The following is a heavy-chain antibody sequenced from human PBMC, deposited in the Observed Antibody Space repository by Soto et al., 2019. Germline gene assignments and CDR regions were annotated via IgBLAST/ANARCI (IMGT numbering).Heavy chain of an antibody. D-gene: IGHD2-21*02. CDR1: GGTFSSYA. CDR3: ARDGGYCGGDCPTTPYNWFDP. CDR2: IIPIFGTA. J-gene: IGHJ5*02. Sequence: SVKVSCKASGGTFSSYAISWVRQAPGQGLEWMGGIIPIFGTANYAQKFQGRVTITADESTSTAYMELSSLRSEDTAVYYCARDGGYCGGDCPTTPYNWFDPWGQGTLVTVSS. V-gene: IGHV1-69*13.